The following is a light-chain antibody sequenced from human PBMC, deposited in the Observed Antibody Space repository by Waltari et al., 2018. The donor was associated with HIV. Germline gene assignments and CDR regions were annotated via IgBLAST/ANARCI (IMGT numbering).Light chain of an antibody. V-gene: IGLV7-43*01. CDR2: SST. CDR1: TGPVIIGHY. CDR3: MLFFRSSYL. Sequence: QAVVTQELSVTVSPGGTVTLNCTSATGPVIIGHYANWFQQSPGQPPRPLIYSSTRRHSLTRERFSAYLGDDRAALIVSTVWPEDEAVYYCMLFFRSSYLVGGGTKVTVL. J-gene: IGLJ2*01.